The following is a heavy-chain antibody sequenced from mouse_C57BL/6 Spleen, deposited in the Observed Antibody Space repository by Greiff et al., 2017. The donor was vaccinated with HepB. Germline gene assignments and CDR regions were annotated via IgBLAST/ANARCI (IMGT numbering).Heavy chain of an antibody. Sequence: QVQLQQPGAELVKPGASVKLSCKASGYTFTSYWMHWVKQRPGQGLEWIGMIHPNSGSTNYNEKFKSKATLTVDKSSSTAYMQLSSLTSEDSAVYYCANSFYYYGSRGWYFDVWGTGTTVTVSS. D-gene: IGHD1-1*01. CDR2: IHPNSGST. J-gene: IGHJ1*03. CDR1: GYTFTSYW. V-gene: IGHV1-64*01. CDR3: ANSFYYYGSRGWYFDV.